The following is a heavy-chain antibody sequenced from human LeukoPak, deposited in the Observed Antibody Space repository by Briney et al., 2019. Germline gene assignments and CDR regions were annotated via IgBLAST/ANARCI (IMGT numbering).Heavy chain of an antibody. CDR2: IYTSGST. V-gene: IGHV4-4*07. CDR1: GGSISSYY. CDR3: ARARDYFPYYDSSGYYFDY. J-gene: IGHJ4*02. D-gene: IGHD3-22*01. Sequence: PSETLSLTCTVSGGSISSYYWSWIRQPAGKGLEWIGRIYTSGSTNYNPSLKSRVTMSVDTSKNQFSLKLSSVTAADTAVYYCARARDYFPYYDSSGYYFDYWGQGTLVTVSS.